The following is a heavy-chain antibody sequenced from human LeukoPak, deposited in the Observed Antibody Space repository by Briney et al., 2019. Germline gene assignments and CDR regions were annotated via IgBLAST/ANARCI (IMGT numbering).Heavy chain of an antibody. J-gene: IGHJ4*02. CDR1: GYTFTGYY. CDR2: INPSGGST. Sequence: GASVKVSCKASGYTFTGYYMHWVRQAPGQGLEWMGIINPSGGSTSYAQKFQGRVTMTRDTSTSTVYMELSSLRSEDTAVYYCARALRSIAVAGTFDYWGQGTLVTVSS. D-gene: IGHD6-19*01. V-gene: IGHV1-46*01. CDR3: ARALRSIAVAGTFDY.